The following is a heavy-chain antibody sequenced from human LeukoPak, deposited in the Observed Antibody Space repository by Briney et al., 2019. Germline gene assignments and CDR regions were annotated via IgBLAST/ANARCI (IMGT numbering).Heavy chain of an antibody. CDR1: GYSISSGYY. J-gene: IGHJ5*02. CDR3: ARGFPAVGRTNWFDP. D-gene: IGHD2-2*01. Sequence: PSETLSLTCTVSGYSISSGYYWSWIRQPPGKGLEWIGEINHSGSTNYNPSLKSRVTISVDTSKNQFSLKLSSVTAADTAVYYCARGFPAVGRTNWFDPWGQGTLVTVSS. CDR2: INHSGST. V-gene: IGHV4-38-2*02.